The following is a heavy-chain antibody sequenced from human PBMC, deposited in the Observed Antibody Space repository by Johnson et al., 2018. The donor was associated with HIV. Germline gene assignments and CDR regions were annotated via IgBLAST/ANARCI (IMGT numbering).Heavy chain of an antibody. CDR2: ISWNSGSI. CDR1: GFTFDDYA. V-gene: IGHV3-9*01. CDR3: AKDSAWDSSLSGAFDI. Sequence: VQLVESGGVVVQPGGSLRLSCAASGFTFDDYAMHWVRQAPGKGLEWVSGISWNSGSIGYADSVKGRFTISRDNAKNSLYLQMNSLRAEDTALYYCAKDSAWDSSLSGAFDIWGQGTMVTVSS. D-gene: IGHD6-6*01. J-gene: IGHJ3*02.